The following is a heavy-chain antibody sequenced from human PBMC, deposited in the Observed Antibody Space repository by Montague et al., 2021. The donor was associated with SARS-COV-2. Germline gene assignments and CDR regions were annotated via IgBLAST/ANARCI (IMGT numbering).Heavy chain of an antibody. CDR1: GDSISSSSYN. J-gene: IGHJ6*02. Sequence: ETLSLTCTVSGDSISSSSYNWGWIRQAPGKGLEWVSVIYSGGSTYYADSVKGRFTISRDNSKNTLYLQMNSLRAEDTAVYYCAREITLIVGTTVSWRWGSGMDVWGQGTTVTVSS. CDR3: AREITLIVGTTVSWRWGSGMDV. CDR2: IYSGGST. D-gene: IGHD3-22*01. V-gene: IGHV3-53*01.